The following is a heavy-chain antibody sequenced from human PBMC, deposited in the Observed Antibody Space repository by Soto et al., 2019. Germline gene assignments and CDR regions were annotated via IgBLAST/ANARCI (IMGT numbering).Heavy chain of an antibody. D-gene: IGHD6-6*01. J-gene: IGHJ4*02. V-gene: IGHV4-30-4*01. CDR2: IYYSGST. Sequence: SETLSLTCTVSGGSISSGDYYWSWIRQPPGKGLEWIGYIYYSGSTYYNPSLKSRVTISVDTSKNQFSLKLSSVTAADTAVYYCARDNVAARLFDYWGQGTLVTVSS. CDR3: ARDNVAARLFDY. CDR1: GGSISSGDYY.